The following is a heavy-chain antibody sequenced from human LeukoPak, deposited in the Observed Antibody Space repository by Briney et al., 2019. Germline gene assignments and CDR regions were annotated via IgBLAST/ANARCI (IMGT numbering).Heavy chain of an antibody. Sequence: SETLSLTCTVSGGSFSSSSYYWGWIRQPPGKGLGWIGEINHSGSTNYNPSLKSRVTISVDTSKNQFSLKLSSVTAADTAVYYCARGSDTAMVELFDYWGQGTLVTVSS. D-gene: IGHD5-18*01. CDR1: GGSFSSSSYY. CDR3: ARGSDTAMVELFDY. CDR2: INHSGST. J-gene: IGHJ4*02. V-gene: IGHV4-39*07.